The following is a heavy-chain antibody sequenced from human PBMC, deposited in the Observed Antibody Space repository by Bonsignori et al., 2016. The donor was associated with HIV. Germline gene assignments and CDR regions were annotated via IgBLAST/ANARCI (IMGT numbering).Heavy chain of an antibody. CDR2: IYTSGST. CDR3: ARVTLYSTGAFDI. D-gene: IGHD2-8*02. J-gene: IGHJ3*02. V-gene: IGHV4-4*07. Sequence: WIRQPPGKGLEWIGRIYTSGSTNYNPSLKSRVTMSVDTSKNQFSLKLSSVTAADTAVYYCARVTLYSTGAFDIWGQGTMVTVSS.